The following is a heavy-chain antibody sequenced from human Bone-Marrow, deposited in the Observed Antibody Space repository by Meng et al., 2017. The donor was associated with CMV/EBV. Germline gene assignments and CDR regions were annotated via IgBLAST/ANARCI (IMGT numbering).Heavy chain of an antibody. V-gene: IGHV1-18*01. D-gene: IGHD6-25*01. CDR3: AREGGFLLYGLDV. CDR2: ISAYNGNT. J-gene: IGHJ6*02. CDR1: GYTFTSYG. Sequence: ASVKVSCKASGYTFTSYGISWVRQAPGQGLEWMGWISAYNGNTNYAQKLQGRVTMTTDTSTSTAYMELTNLRSDDTAVYYCAREGGFLLYGLDVWGQGTTVTVSS.